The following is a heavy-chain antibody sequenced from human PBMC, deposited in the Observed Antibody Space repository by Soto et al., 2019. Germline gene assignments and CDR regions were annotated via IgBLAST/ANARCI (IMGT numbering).Heavy chain of an antibody. CDR2: ISSTASTM. Sequence: PEGSLRLSCAASGFTFSDYYMSWIRQAPGKGLEWVSYISSTASTMYYADSVKGRFTISRDNAKNSLYLQMNSLRAEDTAVYYCARGTQKRYCTGGSCYTVDYWGQGTLVTVSS. V-gene: IGHV3-11*01. CDR1: GFTFSDYY. CDR3: ARGTQKRYCTGGSCYTVDY. J-gene: IGHJ4*02. D-gene: IGHD2-15*01.